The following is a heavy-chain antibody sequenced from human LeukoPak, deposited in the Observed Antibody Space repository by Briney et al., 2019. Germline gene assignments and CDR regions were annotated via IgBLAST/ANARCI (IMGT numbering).Heavy chain of an antibody. CDR2: IYYSGST. CDR3: ARVSVVGNAAFDI. V-gene: IGHV4-59*01. CDR1: GGSFSGYY. Sequence: SETLSLTCAVYGGSFSGYYWSWIRQPPGKGLEWIGYIYYSGSTNYNPSLKSRVTISVDTSKNQFSLKLSSVTAADTAVYYCARVSVVGNAAFDIWGQGTMVTVSS. J-gene: IGHJ3*02. D-gene: IGHD2-21*01.